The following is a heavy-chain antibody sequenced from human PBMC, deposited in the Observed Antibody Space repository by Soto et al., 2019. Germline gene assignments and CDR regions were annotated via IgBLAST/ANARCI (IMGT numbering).Heavy chain of an antibody. D-gene: IGHD5-18*01. CDR2: INSDGSST. Sequence: GGSLRLSCAASGFTFSSYWMHWVRQAPGKGLVWVSRINSDGSSTSYADSVKGRFTISRDNAKNTLYLQMNSLRAEDTAVYYCARGRGYSYGQKAQCDYWGQGTLVTVSS. J-gene: IGHJ4*02. V-gene: IGHV3-74*01. CDR1: GFTFSSYW. CDR3: ARGRGYSYGQKAQCDY.